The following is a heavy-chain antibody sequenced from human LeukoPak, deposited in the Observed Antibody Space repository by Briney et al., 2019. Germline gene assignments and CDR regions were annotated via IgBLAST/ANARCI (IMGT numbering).Heavy chain of an antibody. CDR3: ARHVAVAQAPFDY. Sequence: SETLSLTCTVSGGSISSSNYYWGWIRQPPGKGLECIGSIHYSGSTYYNPPLKSRVTISVDTSKNQLSLKLSSVTAADTAVYYCARHVAVAQAPFDYWGQGTLVTVSS. J-gene: IGHJ4*02. V-gene: IGHV4-39*01. D-gene: IGHD6-19*01. CDR2: IHYSGST. CDR1: GGSISSSNYY.